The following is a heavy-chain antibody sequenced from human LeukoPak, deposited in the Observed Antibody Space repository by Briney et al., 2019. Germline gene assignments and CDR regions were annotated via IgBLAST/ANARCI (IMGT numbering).Heavy chain of an antibody. V-gene: IGHV4-30-4*07. CDR2: IYYSGST. J-gene: IGHJ3*02. CDR1: GGSFGAYY. CDR3: AREDTAMVFPAFDI. Sequence: SETLSLTCAVYGGSFGAYYWSWIRQPPGKGLEWIGYIYYSGSTYYNPSLKSRVTISVDTSKNQFSLKLSSVTAADTAVYYCAREDTAMVFPAFDIWGQGTMVTVSS. D-gene: IGHD5-18*01.